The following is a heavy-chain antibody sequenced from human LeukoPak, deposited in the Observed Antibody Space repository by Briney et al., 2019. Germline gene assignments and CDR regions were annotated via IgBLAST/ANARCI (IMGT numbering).Heavy chain of an antibody. CDR3: AREGRGTTTSLDSSYFDY. CDR2: ISSSGSTI. Sequence: PGGSLRLSCAASGFTFSSYEMNWVRQAPGKGLEWGSYISSSGSTIYYADSVKGRFTISRDNAKNSLYLQMNSLRAEDTAVYYCAREGRGTTTSLDSSYFDYWGQGTLVTVSS. CDR1: GFTFSSYE. V-gene: IGHV3-48*03. J-gene: IGHJ4*02. D-gene: IGHD1-26*01.